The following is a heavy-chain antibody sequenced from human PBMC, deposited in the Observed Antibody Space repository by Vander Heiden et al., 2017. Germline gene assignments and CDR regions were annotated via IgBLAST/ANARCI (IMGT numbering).Heavy chain of an antibody. D-gene: IGHD3-22*01. CDR3: ARECDTSGHYSALDY. J-gene: IGHJ4*02. V-gene: IGHV3-33*01. Sequence: QVQLVESGGGVVQPGGLLRPPCAAARCSFISYGMQWVRQAPGKGLEWVALIWHDGSKIYYTDSVKGRFTISRDNSKNTLFLQMNSLRAEDTAVYYCARECDTSGHYSALDYWGQGSLVIVSS. CDR1: RCSFISYG. CDR2: IWHDGSKI.